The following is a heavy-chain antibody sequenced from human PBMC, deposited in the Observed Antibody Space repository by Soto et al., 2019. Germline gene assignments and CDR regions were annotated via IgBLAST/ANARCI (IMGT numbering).Heavy chain of an antibody. J-gene: IGHJ4*02. D-gene: IGHD6-19*01. Sequence: EVQLLESGGDLAQPGGSLRLICAASGFTFSNYAMTWVRQSPGKGLEWVSTITSAGSTFYGDTVKGRFTISRDNSTSTLYLQMNSRRAADTAVYYCAKTDKFHAQSSGWANRFDSWGQGTLVTVSS. V-gene: IGHV3-23*01. CDR1: GFTFSNYA. CDR3: AKTDKFHAQSSGWANRFDS. CDR2: ITSAGST.